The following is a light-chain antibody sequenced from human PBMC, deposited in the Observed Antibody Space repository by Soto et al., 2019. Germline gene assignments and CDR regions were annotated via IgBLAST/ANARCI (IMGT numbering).Light chain of an antibody. V-gene: IGKV3-15*01. CDR3: QQYDNWPPLT. J-gene: IGKJ4*01. CDR2: GAS. Sequence: EIVMTQSPAILSLSPGDGATLSCRASQSVSSNLAWYQQRPGQSPRLLIFGASTRATGVPARFSGGGSGTFFTLTISSLQSEDFAVYYCQQYDNWPPLTFGGGTKVEMK. CDR1: QSVSSN.